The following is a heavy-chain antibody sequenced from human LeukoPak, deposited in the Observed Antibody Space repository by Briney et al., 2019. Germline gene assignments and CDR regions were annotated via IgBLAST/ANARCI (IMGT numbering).Heavy chain of an antibody. Sequence: PGGSLRLSCAASGFNFNSYAMSWVRQAPGKGLEWLSPVSVSGGNTHDADSVKGPFTISRDNSKRTLYLQMNSQRAEDTPVYYCAKDLRADSGYNYVYYYYGMDVWGQGTTVTVSS. CDR2: VSVSGGNT. D-gene: IGHD5-12*01. CDR3: AKDLRADSGYNYVYYYYGMDV. J-gene: IGHJ6*02. CDR1: GFNFNSYA. V-gene: IGHV3-23*01.